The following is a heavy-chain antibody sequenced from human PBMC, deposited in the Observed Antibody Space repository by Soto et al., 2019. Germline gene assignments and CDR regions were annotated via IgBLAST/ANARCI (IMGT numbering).Heavy chain of an antibody. CDR1: GYSFTSYW. V-gene: IGHV5-10-1*01. Sequence: GESLKISCQGSGYSFTSYWISWVRQMPGKGLEWMGRIDLSDSYTNYSPSFQGHVTISADKSISTAYLQWSSLKASDTAMYYCASRYCSSTSCYGYYGMDVWGQGTTVTVSS. CDR3: ASRYCSSTSCYGYYGMDV. D-gene: IGHD2-2*01. J-gene: IGHJ6*02. CDR2: IDLSDSYT.